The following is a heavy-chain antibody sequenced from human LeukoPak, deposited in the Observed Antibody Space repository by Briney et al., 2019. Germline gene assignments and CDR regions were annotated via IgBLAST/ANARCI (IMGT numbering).Heavy chain of an antibody. CDR1: GFTFSSYA. CDR3: AKKNYCSGGSCYQKGYY. D-gene: IGHD2-15*01. V-gene: IGHV3-23*01. J-gene: IGHJ4*02. Sequence: PGGSLRLSCAASGFTFSSYAMSWVRQAPGKGLEWVSAISGSGGSTYYADSVKGRFAISRDNSKNTLYLQMNSLRAEDTAVYYCAKKNYCSGGSCYQKGYYWGQGTLVTVSS. CDR2: ISGSGGST.